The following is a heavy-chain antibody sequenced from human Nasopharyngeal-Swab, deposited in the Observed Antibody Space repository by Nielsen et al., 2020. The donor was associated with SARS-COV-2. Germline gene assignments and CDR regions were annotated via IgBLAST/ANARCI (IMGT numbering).Heavy chain of an antibody. J-gene: IGHJ4*02. D-gene: IGHD3-9*01. CDR3: AREGDILTGSVDY. V-gene: IGHV7-4-1*02. Sequence: LRQAPGQGLEWMGWINTNTGNPTYAQGFTGRFVFSLDTSVSTAYLQISSLKAEDTAVYYCAREGDILTGSVDYWGQGTLVTVSS. CDR2: INTNTGNP.